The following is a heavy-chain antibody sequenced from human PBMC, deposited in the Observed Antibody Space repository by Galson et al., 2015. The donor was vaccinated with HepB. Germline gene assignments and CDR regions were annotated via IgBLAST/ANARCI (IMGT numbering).Heavy chain of an antibody. Sequence: LRLSCAASGFTFSSYSMNWVRQAPGKGLEWVSHISSSSTTIYYADSVKGRFTISRDNAKNSLFLQMNSLRDEDTAVYSCARERGYSYGYSDYWCQGTLVTVSS. D-gene: IGHD5-18*01. CDR2: ISSSSTTI. J-gene: IGHJ4*02. CDR1: GFTFSSYS. CDR3: ARERGYSYGYSDY. V-gene: IGHV3-48*02.